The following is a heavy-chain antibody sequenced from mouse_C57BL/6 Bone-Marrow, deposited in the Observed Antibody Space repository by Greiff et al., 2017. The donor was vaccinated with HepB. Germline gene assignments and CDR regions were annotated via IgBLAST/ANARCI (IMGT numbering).Heavy chain of an antibody. CDR2: ISSGGDYI. CDR3: TRDRPLRRWDYAMDY. Sequence: EVKVVESGGGLVKPGGSLKLSCAASGFTFSSYAMSWVRQTPEKRLEWVAYISSGGDYIYYADTVKGRFTISRDNARNTLYLQMSSLKSEDTAMYYCTRDRPLRRWDYAMDYWGQGTSVTVSS. J-gene: IGHJ4*01. V-gene: IGHV5-9-1*02. CDR1: GFTFSSYA. D-gene: IGHD2-12*01.